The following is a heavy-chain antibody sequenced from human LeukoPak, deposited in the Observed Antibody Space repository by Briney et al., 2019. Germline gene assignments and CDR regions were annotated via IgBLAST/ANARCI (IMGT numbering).Heavy chain of an antibody. J-gene: IGHJ3*02. CDR1: GFTFSSYA. CDR2: IYSDGST. CDR3: ASSRAPWAFDI. Sequence: GGSLRLSCAASGFTFSSYAMSWVRQAPGKGLEWVSVIYSDGSTNYADSVKGRFTISRDNPKNTLYLQMNSLRAEDTAVYYCASSRAPWAFDIWGQGTMVTVSS. V-gene: IGHV3-53*01.